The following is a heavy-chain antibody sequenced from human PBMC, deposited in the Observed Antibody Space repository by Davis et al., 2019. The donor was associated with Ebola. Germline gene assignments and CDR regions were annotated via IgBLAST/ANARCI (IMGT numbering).Heavy chain of an antibody. D-gene: IGHD1-14*01. V-gene: IGHV3-74*01. CDR3: GRVIFFPGIGMDI. J-gene: IGHJ6*02. Sequence: PGGSLRLSCVGSGFTFSSYWMNWVRQAPGKGLVWVSRINTDGDNTSYADSVEGRFTVSRDNGKNTLYVQMNSLRAEDTGIYYCGRVIFFPGIGMDIWGQGTTVTVSS. CDR1: GFTFSSYW. CDR2: INTDGDNT.